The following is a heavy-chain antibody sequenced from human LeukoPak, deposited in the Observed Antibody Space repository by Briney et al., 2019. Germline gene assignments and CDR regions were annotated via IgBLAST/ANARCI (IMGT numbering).Heavy chain of an antibody. Sequence: SETLSLTCTVSGGSISSYQWSWIRQPPGKGLEWIGYISYSGFTNYNPSLKSRVTISVDTSKNQFSLKLSSVTAADTAVYYCARDKGLGSYGSEFDYWGQGTLVTVSS. CDR3: ARDKGLGSYGSEFDY. CDR2: ISYSGFT. J-gene: IGHJ4*02. D-gene: IGHD5-18*01. CDR1: GGSISSYQ. V-gene: IGHV4-59*01.